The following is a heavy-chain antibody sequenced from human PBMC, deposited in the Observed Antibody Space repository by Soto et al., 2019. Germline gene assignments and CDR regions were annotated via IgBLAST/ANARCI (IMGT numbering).Heavy chain of an antibody. CDR2: TYYSSKWYY. V-gene: IGHV6-1*01. D-gene: IGHD6-13*01. Sequence: SQTLSLTCAISGDSLSSNTAAWSWIRQSPSRGLEWLGRTYYSSKWYYDYAASVTSRMTINPDTSKNQFSLQLNSVTPEDTAVYYCARGSYTSTWYWGQGTLVTVS. CDR3: ARGSYTSTWY. J-gene: IGHJ4*02. CDR1: GDSLSSNTAA.